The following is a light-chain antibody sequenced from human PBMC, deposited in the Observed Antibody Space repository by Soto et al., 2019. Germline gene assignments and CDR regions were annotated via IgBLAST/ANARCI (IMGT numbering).Light chain of an antibody. CDR1: QSVGDTY. J-gene: IGKJ1*01. Sequence: EIVLTQSPGTLSLSPGERATLSCRASQSVGDTYLAWYQQKPGQAPRLLMYSTSIRATGIPDRFSGSGSGTDFTLTISRLEPEDFAVYYCQQYAGSPRTFGQGTKVDIK. CDR2: STS. V-gene: IGKV3-20*01. CDR3: QQYAGSPRT.